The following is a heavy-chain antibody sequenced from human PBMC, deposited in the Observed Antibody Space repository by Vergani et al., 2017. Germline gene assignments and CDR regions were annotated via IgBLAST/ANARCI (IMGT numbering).Heavy chain of an antibody. CDR2: ISSSGSTI. CDR1: GFTFSSYE. J-gene: IGHJ6*02. V-gene: IGHV3-48*03. D-gene: IGHD6-19*01. CDR3: ARSSGLYGSDYYYGMDV. Sequence: VQLVESGGGVVQPGRSLRLSCAASGFTFSSYEMNWVRQAPGKGLEWVSYISSSGSTIYYADSVKGRFTISRDNAKNSLYLQMNSLRAEDTAVYYCARSSGLYGSDYYYGMDVWGQGP.